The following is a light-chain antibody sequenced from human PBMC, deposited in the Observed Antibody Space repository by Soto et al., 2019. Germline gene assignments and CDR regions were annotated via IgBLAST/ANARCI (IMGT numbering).Light chain of an antibody. Sequence: EIVLTQSPGTLSLSPGERAALSCRASQSVSSSYLAWYQQKPGQAPRLLIYGASSRATGIPDRFSGSGSGTDFTLTIRRLETEDFSVYYCQQYGSSPSITFGQGTRLEIK. J-gene: IGKJ5*01. CDR3: QQYGSSPSIT. CDR1: QSVSSSY. CDR2: GAS. V-gene: IGKV3-20*01.